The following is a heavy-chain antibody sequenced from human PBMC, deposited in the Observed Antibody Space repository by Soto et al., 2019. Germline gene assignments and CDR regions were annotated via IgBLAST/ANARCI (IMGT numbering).Heavy chain of an antibody. Sequence: GGSVKVSCKTSGYTFTGYYIHWVRQAPGQGLEWMGWINPNSGDAKYAQKFQGRVTMTRDPSTAYMQLSTLSSDDTAVYYCARSLSTIGARPDYWGQGTLVTVSS. CDR2: INPNSGDA. V-gene: IGHV1-2*02. J-gene: IGHJ4*02. D-gene: IGHD6-6*01. CDR1: GYTFTGYY. CDR3: ARSLSTIGARPDY.